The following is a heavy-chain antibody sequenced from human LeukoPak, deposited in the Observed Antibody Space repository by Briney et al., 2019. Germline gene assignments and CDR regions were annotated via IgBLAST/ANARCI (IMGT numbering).Heavy chain of an antibody. J-gene: IGHJ4*02. CDR3: AKKTTDSPGYPYHFDY. CDR2: ISDTGGRT. D-gene: IGHD3-22*01. CDR1: RFTFNSYA. Sequence: GGSLRLSCVASRFTFNSYAMSWVRQAPGKGLEWVSLISDTGGRTYYADSVKGRLTISRDNSKNTLYLQMNSLRAEDTAVYYCAKKTTDSPGYPYHFDYWGQGTLVTVSS. V-gene: IGHV3-23*01.